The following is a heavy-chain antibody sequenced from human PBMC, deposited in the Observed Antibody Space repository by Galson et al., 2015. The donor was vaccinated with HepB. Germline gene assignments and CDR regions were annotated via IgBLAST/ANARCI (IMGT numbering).Heavy chain of an antibody. J-gene: IGHJ3*02. Sequence: SVKVSCKASGSTFTGYYMHWVRQAPGQGLEWMGWINPNSGGANYAQKFQGRVTMTRDTSISTAYMELSRLRSDDTAVYYCARSMVRGVIITALDDAFDIWGQGTMVTVSS. V-gene: IGHV1-2*02. CDR1: GSTFTGYY. CDR2: INPNSGGA. CDR3: ARSMVRGVIITALDDAFDI. D-gene: IGHD3-10*01.